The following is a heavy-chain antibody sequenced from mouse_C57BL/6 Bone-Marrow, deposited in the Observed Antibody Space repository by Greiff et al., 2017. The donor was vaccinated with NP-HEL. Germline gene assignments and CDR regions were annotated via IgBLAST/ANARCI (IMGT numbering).Heavy chain of an antibody. CDR2: INSDGSST. V-gene: IGHV5-16*01. J-gene: IGHJ3*01. D-gene: IGHD2-3*01. Sequence: EVKLMESEGGLVQPGSSMKLSCTASGFTFSDYYMAWVRQVPEKGLEWVANINSDGSSTYYLDSLKSRFIISRDNAKNILYLQMSSLKSEDTATYYCARYEGWFAYWGQGTLVTVSA. CDR1: GFTFSDYY. CDR3: ARYEGWFAY.